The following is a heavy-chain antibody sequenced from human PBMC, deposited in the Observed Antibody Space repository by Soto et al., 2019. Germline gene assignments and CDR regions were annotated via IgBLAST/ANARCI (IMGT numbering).Heavy chain of an antibody. V-gene: IGHV3-30-3*01. J-gene: IGHJ4*02. CDR3: ARDGPQILESLLGSPDY. CDR1: GFTFRSYA. CDR2: ISYDGSNK. D-gene: IGHD3-3*01. Sequence: QVQLVESGGGVVQPGRSLRLSCTASGFTFRSYAMHWVRQAPGKGLEWGALISYDGSNKYYADFVKGRLTISRDNSKNPLYLPMHSLSAEDTAVYYCARDGPQILESLLGSPDYWGQGTLVTVSS.